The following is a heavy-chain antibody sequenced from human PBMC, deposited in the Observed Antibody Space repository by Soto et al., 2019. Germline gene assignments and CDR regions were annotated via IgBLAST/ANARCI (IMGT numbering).Heavy chain of an antibody. D-gene: IGHD3-3*01. V-gene: IGHV3-11*01. CDR3: ASHYDMWSGYLSPVDY. J-gene: IGHJ4*02. CDR1: GLTFSSYA. Sequence: GGSLRLSCAASGLTFSSYAMSWVRQAPGKGLEWISYIDTSGTKIYYADSVKGRFTITRDNAKNSLYLEMNSLRDEDTAVYYCASHYDMWSGYLSPVDYWGQGTLVTVSS. CDR2: IDTSGTKI.